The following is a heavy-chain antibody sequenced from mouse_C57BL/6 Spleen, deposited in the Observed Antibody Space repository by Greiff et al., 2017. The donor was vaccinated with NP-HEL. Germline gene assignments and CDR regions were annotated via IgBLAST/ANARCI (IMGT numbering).Heavy chain of an antibody. CDR1: GYTFTSYW. CDR2: INPSNGGT. CDR3: ARWRGYGSSLWYFDY. Sequence: VQLQQSGTELVKPGASVKLSCKASGYTFTSYWMHWVKQRPGQGLEWIGNINPSNGGTNYNEKFKSKATLTVDKSSSTAYMQLSSLTSEDSAVYYWARWRGYGSSLWYFDYWGQGTTLTVSS. J-gene: IGHJ2*01. D-gene: IGHD1-1*01. V-gene: IGHV1-53*01.